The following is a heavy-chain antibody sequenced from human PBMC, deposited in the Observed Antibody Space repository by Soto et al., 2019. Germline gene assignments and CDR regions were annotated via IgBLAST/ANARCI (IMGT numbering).Heavy chain of an antibody. D-gene: IGHD3-10*01. J-gene: IGHJ5*02. CDR3: AKGSTYYYGSGHRGWFDP. CDR1: GFTFSSDA. V-gene: IGHV3-23*01. CDR2: ISGSGGSR. Sequence: EVQLLESGGGLVQPGGSLRLSCAASGFTFSSDAMSWVRQAPGKGLEWVSAISGSGGSRDYADSVKGRFTISRDNSKNTLYLQMNSLRAEDTAVYYCAKGSTYYYGSGHRGWFDPWGQGTLVTVSS.